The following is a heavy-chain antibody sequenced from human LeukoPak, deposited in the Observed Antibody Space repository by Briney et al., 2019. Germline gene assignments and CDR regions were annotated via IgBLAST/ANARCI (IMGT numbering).Heavy chain of an antibody. V-gene: IGHV4-59*01. Sequence: SETLSLTCTVSGGSISSYYWSWIRQPPGKGLEWIGYIYYSGSTNYNPSLKSRVTISVGTSKNQFSLKLSSVTAADTAVYYCARAYMSLSTVTTREYYFDYWGQGTLVTVSS. CDR1: GGSISSYY. D-gene: IGHD4-17*01. J-gene: IGHJ4*02. CDR3: ARAYMSLSTVTTREYYFDY. CDR2: IYYSGST.